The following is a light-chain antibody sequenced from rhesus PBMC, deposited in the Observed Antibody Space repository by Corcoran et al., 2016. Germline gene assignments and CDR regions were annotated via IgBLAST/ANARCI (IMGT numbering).Light chain of an antibody. J-gene: IGKJ2*01. Sequence: DIVMIQTPLSLSVTLGEPASISCRSSQSLLHSDGNTYMYWFLQRQGKSPQLLMSLVSKRASGVPDKFSGGGSGTDFTLKISRVEAEDVGVFYCMQALRSPYSFGQGTKVEIK. CDR2: LVS. CDR3: MQALRSPYS. CDR1: QSLLHSDGNTY. V-gene: IGKV2-82*03.